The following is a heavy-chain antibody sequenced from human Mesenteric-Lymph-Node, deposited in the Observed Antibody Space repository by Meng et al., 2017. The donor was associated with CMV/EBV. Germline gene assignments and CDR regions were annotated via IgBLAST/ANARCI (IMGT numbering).Heavy chain of an antibody. Sequence: KASGYTFTSYYMHWVRQAPGQVLEWMGIINPSGGSTSYAQKFQGRVTMTRDTSTSTVYMELSSLRSEDTAVYYCASGLSIAATLDYWGQGTLVTVSS. D-gene: IGHD6-13*01. V-gene: IGHV1-46*01. CDR1: GYTFTSYY. CDR2: INPSGGST. J-gene: IGHJ4*02. CDR3: ASGLSIAATLDY.